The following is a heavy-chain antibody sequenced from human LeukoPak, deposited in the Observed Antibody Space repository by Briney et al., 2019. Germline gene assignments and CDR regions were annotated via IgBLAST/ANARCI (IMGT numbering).Heavy chain of an antibody. Sequence: GGSLRLSCAASGFTFSSYWMHWVRQVPGKGPVWVSRINSEGSSSSFADSVKCRFTISRDNSKNTLDPQMNSLRAEDTAVYYFFRGDSAAYYGYYYGLDVWGRGTRVTVSS. CDR2: INSEGSSS. CDR3: FRGDSAAYYGYYYGLDV. CDR1: GFTFSSYW. D-gene: IGHD3-22*01. V-gene: IGHV3-74*01. J-gene: IGHJ6*02.